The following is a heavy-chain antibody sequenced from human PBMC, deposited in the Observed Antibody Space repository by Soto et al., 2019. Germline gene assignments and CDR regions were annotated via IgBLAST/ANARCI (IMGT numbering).Heavy chain of an antibody. CDR1: GFTFSSYA. V-gene: IGHV3-23*01. Sequence: GGSLRLSCAASGFTFSSYAMSWVRQAPGKGLEWVSAISGSGGSTYYADSVKGRFTISRDNSKNTLYLQMNSLRAEDTAVYYCAKLTRDAGEQWLLLRFGYGMDVWGQGTTVTVSS. D-gene: IGHD6-19*01. CDR2: ISGSGGST. J-gene: IGHJ6*02. CDR3: AKLTRDAGEQWLLLRFGYGMDV.